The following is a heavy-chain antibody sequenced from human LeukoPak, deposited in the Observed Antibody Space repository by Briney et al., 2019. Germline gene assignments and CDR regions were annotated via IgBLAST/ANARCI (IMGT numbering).Heavy chain of an antibody. CDR1: GYSFTSYW. Sequence: GGSLRLSCKGSGYSFTSYWIGWVLQMPGKGLGWMGIIYPGDSDTRYSPSFQGQVTIPADKSISTASLQWSSLKASDTAMYYCARQKWYSSGCSIWIQGTMVTVSS. CDR3: ARQKWYSSGCSI. J-gene: IGHJ3*02. V-gene: IGHV5-51*01. CDR2: IYPGDSDT. D-gene: IGHD6-19*01.